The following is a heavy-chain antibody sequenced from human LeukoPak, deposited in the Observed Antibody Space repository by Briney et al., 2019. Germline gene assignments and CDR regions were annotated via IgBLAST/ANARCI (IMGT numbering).Heavy chain of an antibody. CDR2: MYTSGST. CDR1: GGSIRSGSYY. CDR3: ARTASGCYLFDY. Sequence: SETLSLTCTVSGGSIRSGSYYWNWIRQPAGKGLEWIGRMYTSGSTNYNPSLKSRVTISVDTSKNQFSLKLSSVTAADTAVYYCARTASGCYLFDYWGQGTLVTVSS. V-gene: IGHV4-61*02. D-gene: IGHD3-22*01. J-gene: IGHJ4*02.